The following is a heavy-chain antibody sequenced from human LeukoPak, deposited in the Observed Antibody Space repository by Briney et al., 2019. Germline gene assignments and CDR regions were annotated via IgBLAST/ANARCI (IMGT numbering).Heavy chain of an antibody. CDR3: TSQHGY. CDR2: IRSKAYGGTT. V-gene: IGHV3-49*04. J-gene: IGHJ4*02. CDR1: GFTFGVYA. Sequence: GGSLRLSCTVSGFTFGVYAMSWVRGAPGRGLEWVGFIRSKAYGGTTEYAASVKGRFTISRDDSKSIAYLQMNSLKTEDTAVYYCTSQHGYWGQGTLVTVSS.